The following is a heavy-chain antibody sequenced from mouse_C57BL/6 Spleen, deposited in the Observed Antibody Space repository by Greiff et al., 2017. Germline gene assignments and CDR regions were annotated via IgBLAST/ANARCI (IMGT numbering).Heavy chain of an antibody. V-gene: IGHV1-52*01. CDR3: GSGNYFDY. Sequence: QVQLQQPGAELVRPGSSVKLSCKASGYTFTSYWMHWVKQRPIQGLEWIGNIDPSDSETHYNQKFKDKATLTVENSSTTAYMQLSRLSSEDSAVYYGGSGNYFDYWGQGTTLTASS. J-gene: IGHJ2*01. CDR1: GYTFTSYW. CDR2: IDPSDSET. D-gene: IGHD1-1*02.